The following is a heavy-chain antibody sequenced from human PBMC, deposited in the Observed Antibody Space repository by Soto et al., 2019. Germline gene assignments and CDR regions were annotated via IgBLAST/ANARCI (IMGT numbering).Heavy chain of an antibody. V-gene: IGHV3-7*01. Sequence: GGSLRLSCAASGFTFSSYWMSWVRQAPGKGLEWVANIKQDGSEKYYVDSVKGRFTISRDNAKNSLYLQMNSLRAEDTAVYYCARDRFQYDILTGLLGYWGQGTLVTVSS. CDR3: ARDRFQYDILTGLLGY. D-gene: IGHD3-9*01. CDR2: IKQDGSEK. J-gene: IGHJ4*02. CDR1: GFTFSSYW.